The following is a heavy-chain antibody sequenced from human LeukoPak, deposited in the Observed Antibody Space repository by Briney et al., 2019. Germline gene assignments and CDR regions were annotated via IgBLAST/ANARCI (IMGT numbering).Heavy chain of an antibody. Sequence: GGSLRLSCAASGFSFSTYAMTWVRQAPGQGLEWVSTIGGSGGSTYYVDSVQGRFTISRDNSKNTLYLHMDSLRDEDTAVYHCTRYYCDSNGYRIDYWGQGALVTVTS. D-gene: IGHD3-22*01. CDR3: TRYYCDSNGYRIDY. CDR2: IGGSGGST. V-gene: IGHV3-23*01. CDR1: GFSFSTYA. J-gene: IGHJ4*02.